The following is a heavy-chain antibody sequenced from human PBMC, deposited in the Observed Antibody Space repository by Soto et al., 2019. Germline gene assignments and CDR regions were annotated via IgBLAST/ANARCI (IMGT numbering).Heavy chain of an antibody. D-gene: IGHD3-9*01. Sequence: QVQLVQSGAEVKKPGSSVKVSCKASGYTFSSYYIHWVRQAPGQGLEWIGIINPNGGSTNYAQNFKGILAVTRDTSTATVYIDLSALTSDDTAMYYCARGLGLGDCRGQGTLVPVSS. V-gene: IGHV1-46*01. J-gene: IGHJ4*02. CDR2: INPNGGST. CDR3: ARGLGLGDC. CDR1: GYTFSSYY.